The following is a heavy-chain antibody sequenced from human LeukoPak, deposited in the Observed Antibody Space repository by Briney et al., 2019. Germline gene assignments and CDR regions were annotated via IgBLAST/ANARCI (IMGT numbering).Heavy chain of an antibody. V-gene: IGHV1-2*02. Sequence: ASVKVSCKASGYTFTYYYIHWVRQAPGQGLEWMGWINPNTGGTNYAQKFQGKVTMNRDTSISTAYMELSRLRFEDTAVYYCAKDFRDQWLVNAFPIWGERGIVSVSS. J-gene: IGHJ3*02. CDR3: AKDFRDQWLVNAFPI. D-gene: IGHD6-19*01. CDR2: INPNTGGT. CDR1: GYTFTYYY.